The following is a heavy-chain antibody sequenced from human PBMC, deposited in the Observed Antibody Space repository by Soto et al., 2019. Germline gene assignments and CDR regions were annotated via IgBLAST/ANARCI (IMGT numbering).Heavy chain of an antibody. CDR1: GAYISDFS. J-gene: IGHJ1*01. D-gene: IGHD1-7*01. CDR2: ITVNGNT. CDR3: ARESGENWTYEAH. Sequence: ETLSLTCTVSGAYISDFSWSWIRQPAGKGLEWIGRITVNGNTQYNPSFRSRVTMSMDTSRNQFSLNLQSATAADTALYYCARESGENWTYEAHWGQGTLVTVSS. V-gene: IGHV4-4*07.